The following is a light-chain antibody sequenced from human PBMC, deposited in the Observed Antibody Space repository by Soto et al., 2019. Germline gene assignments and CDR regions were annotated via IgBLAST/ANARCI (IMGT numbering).Light chain of an antibody. Sequence: EIVMTQSPATLSVSPGERATLSCRASQSVSSNLAWYQQKPGQAPRLLIYGASTRATGIPARFSGSGSGTECTLTISSLQSEDFGVYYWQQYNNWPPETFGQGTKVEIK. CDR3: QQYNNWPPET. CDR1: QSVSSN. J-gene: IGKJ1*01. CDR2: GAS. V-gene: IGKV3-15*01.